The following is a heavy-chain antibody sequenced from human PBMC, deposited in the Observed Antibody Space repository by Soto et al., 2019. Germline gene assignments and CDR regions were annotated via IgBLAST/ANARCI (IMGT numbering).Heavy chain of an antibody. D-gene: IGHD3-3*01. CDR1: GFTFSSYA. Sequence: PGGSLRLSCAASGFTFSSYAMHWVRQAPGKGLEYVSAISSNGGSTYYANSVKGRFTISRDNSKNTLYLQMGSLRAEDMAVYYCARGYYDFWSGELVLGFDYWGQGTLVTVSS. J-gene: IGHJ4*02. CDR3: ARGYYDFWSGELVLGFDY. CDR2: ISSNGGST. V-gene: IGHV3-64*01.